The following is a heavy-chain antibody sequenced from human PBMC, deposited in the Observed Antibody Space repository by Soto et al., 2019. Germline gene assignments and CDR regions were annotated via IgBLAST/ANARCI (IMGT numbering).Heavy chain of an antibody. V-gene: IGHV3-74*01. CDR1: GFTCSNYW. Sequence: EVPLVESGGGLVQPGGSLRLSCAASGFTCSNYWMHGVRRPPGKGLVWVSRINSDGSNTYYADSVKGRFTISRDNAKNTLYLQMNSLRAEDTAVYYCARVRGNRDYDYWGQGTLVTVSS. D-gene: IGHD3-16*01. CDR2: INSDGSNT. J-gene: IGHJ4*02. CDR3: ARVRGNRDYDY.